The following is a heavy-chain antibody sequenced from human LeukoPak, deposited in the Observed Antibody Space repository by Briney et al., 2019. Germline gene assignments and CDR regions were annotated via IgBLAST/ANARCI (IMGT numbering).Heavy chain of an antibody. CDR1: RFTFSSYW. V-gene: IGHV3-7*01. CDR2: IQEDGSEK. Sequence: PGGSPRLSCAASRFTFSSYWMSWVRQAPGKGLEWVANIQEDGSEKYYVDSVKGRFTISRDNSKNTLYLQMNSLRAEDTAVYYCAKDGDAGDYPWYFDYWGQGTLVTVSS. D-gene: IGHD4-17*01. J-gene: IGHJ4*02. CDR3: AKDGDAGDYPWYFDY.